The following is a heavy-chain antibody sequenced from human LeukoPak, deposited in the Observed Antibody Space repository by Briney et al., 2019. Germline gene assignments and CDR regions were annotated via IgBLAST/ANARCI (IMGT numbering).Heavy chain of an antibody. V-gene: IGHV4-4*07. CDR3: ARDLSSSWSNPYFDY. CDR1: GGSISSYY. Sequence: SETLSLTCTVSGGSISSYYWSWIRQPAGKGLEWIGRIYTSGSTNYNPSLKSRVTMSVDTSKNQFSLKLSSVTAADTAVYYCARDLSSSWSNPYFDYWGQGTLVTVSS. D-gene: IGHD6-13*01. CDR2: IYTSGST. J-gene: IGHJ4*02.